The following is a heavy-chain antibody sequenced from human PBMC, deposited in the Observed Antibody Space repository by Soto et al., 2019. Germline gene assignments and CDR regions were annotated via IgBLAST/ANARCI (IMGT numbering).Heavy chain of an antibody. CDR2: LSRSGGAT. CDR3: SKGEMSTIRNSFDP. V-gene: IGHV3-23*01. D-gene: IGHD1-7*01. Sequence: EVQLLESGGGLVQPGGSMTLSCTASGFNTRFYSMSWVRQTPGKGLEWVAALSRSGGATYYADSVRGRFTISRDASKDTLFLQMSNLRAEDTALYYCSKGEMSTIRNSFDPWGQGTLVTDSS. CDR1: GFNTRFYS. J-gene: IGHJ5*02.